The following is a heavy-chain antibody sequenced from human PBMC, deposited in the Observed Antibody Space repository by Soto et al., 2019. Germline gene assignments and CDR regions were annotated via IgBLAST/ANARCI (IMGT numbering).Heavy chain of an antibody. J-gene: IGHJ6*03. CDR2: IYYNETT. V-gene: IGHV4-59*08. CDR3: ARLSSYYYYYRDA. CDR1: GGSIGSFS. Sequence: SETLSLTCTVSGGSIGSFSWNWIRQPPGKGLEWIGHIYYNETTNYNPSLKSRLTISVDTSENQFSLKLRSVTAADTAVYYCARLSSYYYYYRDAWGQGTRVTVSS.